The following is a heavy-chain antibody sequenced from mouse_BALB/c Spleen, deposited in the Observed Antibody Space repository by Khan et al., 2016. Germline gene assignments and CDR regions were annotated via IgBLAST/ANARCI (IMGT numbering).Heavy chain of an antibody. CDR1: GYTFTSYW. J-gene: IGHJ4*01. CDR3: AIYYCNYYAMDY. D-gene: IGHD2-1*01. Sequence: QVQLQQSGAELAKPGASVKMSCKASGYTFTSYWMHWVKQRPGQGLEWIGYINPSTGYTEYNQKFKDKATLTADKSSSTAYMQLSSLTSEDSAVYYCAIYYCNYYAMDYWGQGTSVTVAS. CDR2: INPSTGYT. V-gene: IGHV1-7*01.